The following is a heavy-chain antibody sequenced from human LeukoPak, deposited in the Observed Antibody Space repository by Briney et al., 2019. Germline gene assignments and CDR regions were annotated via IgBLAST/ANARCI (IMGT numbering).Heavy chain of an antibody. Sequence: PGGSLRLSCAASGFTFSDYYMSWIRQAPGKGLEWVSYISSSGSTIYYADSVKGRFTISRDNAKNTLYLQMNSLRAEDTAVYYCAKVPDIVVVPNQYYFDYWGQGTLVTVSS. CDR3: AKVPDIVVVPNQYYFDY. CDR2: ISSSGSTI. V-gene: IGHV3-11*01. J-gene: IGHJ4*02. CDR1: GFTFSDYY. D-gene: IGHD2-2*01.